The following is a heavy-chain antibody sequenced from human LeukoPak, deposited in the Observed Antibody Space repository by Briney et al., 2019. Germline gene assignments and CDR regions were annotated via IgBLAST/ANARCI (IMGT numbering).Heavy chain of an antibody. J-gene: IGHJ4*02. D-gene: IGHD3-3*01. V-gene: IGHV4-34*01. Sequence: PGGSLRLSCAASGFTFNTYWMSWVRQPPGKGLEWIGEINHSGSTNYNPSLKSRVTISVDTSKNQFSLKLSSVTAADTAVYYCARKGWVKDFWSGYYMYYFDYWGQGTLVTVSS. CDR1: GFTFNTYW. CDR2: INHSGST. CDR3: ARKGWVKDFWSGYYMYYFDY.